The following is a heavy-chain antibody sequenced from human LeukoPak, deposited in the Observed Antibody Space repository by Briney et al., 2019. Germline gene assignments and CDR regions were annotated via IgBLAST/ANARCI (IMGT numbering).Heavy chain of an antibody. CDR1: GGSISSSSYY. CDR3: TLDRAVAGGSYFDY. CDR2: IYYSGST. J-gene: IGHJ4*02. V-gene: IGHV4-39*01. D-gene: IGHD6-19*01. Sequence: KPSETLSLTCTVSGGSISSSSYYWGWIRQPPGKGPEWIGSIYYSGSTDYNPSLKSRVTISVDTSKNQFSLRLSSVTATDTAVYYCTLDRAVAGGSYFDYWGQGTLVTVTS.